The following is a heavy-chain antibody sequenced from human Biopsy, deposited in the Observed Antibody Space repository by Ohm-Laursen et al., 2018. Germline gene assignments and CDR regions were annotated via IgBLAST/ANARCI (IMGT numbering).Heavy chain of an antibody. CDR1: GGSFSGYY. J-gene: IGHJ6*02. D-gene: IGHD2-21*02. Sequence: PSETLSLTCDVFGGSFSGYYWSWIRQPPGKGLEWIGGINHSGSTNYNPSLKSRVTISVDTSKNQFSLKLSSVTAADTAVYYCARGRGYCGGDCYPTYYYYYGMDVWGQGTTVTVSS. V-gene: IGHV4-34*01. CDR3: ARGRGYCGGDCYPTYYYYYGMDV. CDR2: INHSGST.